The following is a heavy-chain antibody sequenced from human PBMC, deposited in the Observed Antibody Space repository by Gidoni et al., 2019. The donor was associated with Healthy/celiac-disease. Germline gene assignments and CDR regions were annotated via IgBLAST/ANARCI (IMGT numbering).Heavy chain of an antibody. J-gene: IGHJ3*02. D-gene: IGHD5-12*01. Sequence: VQLQASGPGLVQPSEALSLTCTVSAGSISSYYWSWIRQPPGQGLEWIGYIYYSGSTNYNPSLKSLVTISVDTSKNQFSLTLISVTAADTAVYYCARGGRDGYDDAFDIWGQGTMVTVSS. CDR3: ARGGRDGYDDAFDI. CDR2: IYYSGST. V-gene: IGHV4-59*01. CDR1: AGSISSYY.